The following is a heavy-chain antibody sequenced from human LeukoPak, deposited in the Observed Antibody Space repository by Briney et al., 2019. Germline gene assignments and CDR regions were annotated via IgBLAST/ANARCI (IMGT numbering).Heavy chain of an antibody. J-gene: IGHJ4*02. D-gene: IGHD3-10*01. Sequence: PGGSLRLSCAASGFTFSSYAMSWVRQAPGKGLEWVSAISGSGGSTYYADSVKGRFTISRDNSKNTLYLQMNSLRAEDTAVYYCAKALGGYYYGSGSYGVFDYWGQGTLVTVSS. CDR3: AKALGGYYYGSGSYGVFDY. CDR2: ISGSGGST. CDR1: GFTFSSYA. V-gene: IGHV3-23*01.